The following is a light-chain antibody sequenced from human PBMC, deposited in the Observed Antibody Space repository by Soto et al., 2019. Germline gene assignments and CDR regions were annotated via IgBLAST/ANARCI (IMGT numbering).Light chain of an antibody. V-gene: IGKV3-11*01. CDR3: QQRRNCPLT. CDR1: QSVASY. J-gene: IGKJ4*01. Sequence: EIVLTQSPATLSLSPGERATLSCRASQSVASYLAWYQQKPGQAPRLLIYDASNRATGIPARFSGSGSDTDFSLTISSLEPEDCAVYYCQQRRNCPLTFGGGTKVETK. CDR2: DAS.